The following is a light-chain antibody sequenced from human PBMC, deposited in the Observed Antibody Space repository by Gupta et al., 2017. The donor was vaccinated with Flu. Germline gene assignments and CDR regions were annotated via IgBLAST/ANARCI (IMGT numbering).Light chain of an antibody. V-gene: IGLV2-14*01. CDR1: SSDVGNSDY. CDR3: SSYTSTTTFYV. J-gene: IGLJ1*01. Sequence: QSALTQPASVSGSPGQPITISCTGTSSDVGNSDYVSWYQQDSGKAPKLLIYDVSNRPSGVSSRFSGSKSGNTASLTISGLQVEDETDYYCSSYTSTTTFYVFGTGTKVTVL. CDR2: DVS.